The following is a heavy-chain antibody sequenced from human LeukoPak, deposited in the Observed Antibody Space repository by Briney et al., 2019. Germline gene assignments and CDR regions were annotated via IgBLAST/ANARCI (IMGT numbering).Heavy chain of an antibody. J-gene: IGHJ3*02. V-gene: IGHV3-48*03. CDR3: AHVKARSGSTFDI. CDR1: GFTFSSYE. CDR2: ISSSGSTM. D-gene: IGHD3-10*01. Sequence: AGGSLRLSCAASGFTFSSYEMNWVRQAPGKGLEWVSYISSSGSTMYYADSVKGRFTISRDNAKNSLYLQMSSLRVEDTAVYYCAHVKARSGSTFDIWGQGTMVTVSS.